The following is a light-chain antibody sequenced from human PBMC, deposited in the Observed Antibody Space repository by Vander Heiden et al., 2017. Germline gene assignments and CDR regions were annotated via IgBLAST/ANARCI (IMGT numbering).Light chain of an antibody. CDR2: LGS. Sequence: DIVMTQSPLSLPVTPGEPASISCRSSQGLLHSNGYNYLDWYLQKPGQSPQLLIYLGSNRASGVPDRFSGSGSGTDFTLKISRVEAEDVGVYYCKQGIQTPRTFGQGTKVEIK. V-gene: IGKV2-28*01. CDR3: KQGIQTPRT. J-gene: IGKJ1*01. CDR1: QGLLHSNGYNY.